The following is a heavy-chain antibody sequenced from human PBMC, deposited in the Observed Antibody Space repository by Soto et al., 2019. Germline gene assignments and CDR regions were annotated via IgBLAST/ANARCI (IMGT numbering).Heavy chain of an antibody. Sequence: SETLSLTCTVSGGSISSGDYYWSWIRQPPGKGLEWIGYIYYSGSTNYNPSLKSRVTISVDTSKNQFSLKLSSVTAADTAVYYCASAPYYYDSSGYYWWYYFDYWGQGTLVTVSS. D-gene: IGHD3-22*01. V-gene: IGHV4-61*08. J-gene: IGHJ4*02. CDR2: IYYSGST. CDR3: ASAPYYYDSSGYYWWYYFDY. CDR1: GGSISSGDYY.